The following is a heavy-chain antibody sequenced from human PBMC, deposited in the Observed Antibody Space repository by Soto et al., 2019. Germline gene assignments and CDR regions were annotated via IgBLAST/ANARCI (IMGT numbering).Heavy chain of an antibody. J-gene: IGHJ5*02. D-gene: IGHD2-2*01. Sequence: SETLSLICAVSGGSISSSNWWSWVRRPPGKGLEWIGEIYHSGSTNYNPSLKSRVTISVDKSKNQFSLKLSSVTAADTAVYYCARDWGYCSSTSCYDWFDPWGQGTLVTVS. CDR1: GGSISSSNW. CDR2: IYHSGST. V-gene: IGHV4-4*02. CDR3: ARDWGYCSSTSCYDWFDP.